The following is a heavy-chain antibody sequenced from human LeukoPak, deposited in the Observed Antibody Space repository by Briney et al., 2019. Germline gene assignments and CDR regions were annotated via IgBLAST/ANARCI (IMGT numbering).Heavy chain of an antibody. Sequence: PGRSLRLSCAASGFTFSSYGMHWVRQAPGKGLEWLSYISGGGSKIYYADSVKGRFTISRDNAKNSLYLQLNSLRAEDTAVYYCARDGVQGAPRGGYFDYWGQGILVTVSS. CDR3: ARDGVQGAPRGGYFDY. D-gene: IGHD3-10*01. CDR1: GFTFSSYG. V-gene: IGHV3-48*04. CDR2: ISGGGSKI. J-gene: IGHJ4*02.